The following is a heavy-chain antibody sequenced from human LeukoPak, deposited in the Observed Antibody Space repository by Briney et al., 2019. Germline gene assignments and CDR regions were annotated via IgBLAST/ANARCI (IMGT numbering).Heavy chain of an antibody. J-gene: IGHJ5*02. CDR2: IYPGDSET. CDR1: GYSFTNSW. CDR3: ARATARHWFDP. V-gene: IGHV5-51*01. Sequence: GESLKISCEGSGYSFTNSWIAWVRQMPGKGLEWMGSIYPGDSETRYSPSFQGQVTVSADKSINTAYLQWSSLEASDTAMYYCARATARHWFDPWGQGTLVTVSS.